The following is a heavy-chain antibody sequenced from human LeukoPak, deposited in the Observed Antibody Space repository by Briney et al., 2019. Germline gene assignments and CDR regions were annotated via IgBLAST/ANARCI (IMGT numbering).Heavy chain of an antibody. D-gene: IGHD6-6*01. CDR1: GFTFTHSW. J-gene: IGHJ4*02. CDR2: IKQDGSEK. CDR3: VRALGSSSADY. Sequence: GGSLRLSCAASGFTFTHSWMSWVRQAPGKGLEWVANIKQDGSEKYYVDSVEGRFTISRDNAKNSVSLQMNSLRGEDTAVYYCVRALGSSSADYWGQGTLVTVSS. V-gene: IGHV3-7*01.